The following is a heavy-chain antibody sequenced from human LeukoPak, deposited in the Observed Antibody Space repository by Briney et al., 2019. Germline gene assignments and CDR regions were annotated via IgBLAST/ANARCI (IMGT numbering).Heavy chain of an antibody. J-gene: IGHJ4*02. CDR2: IYTSGST. Sequence: PSETLSLTCTVSGDFISSYYWSWIRQPAGKGLEWIGRIYTSGSTNYNPSLKSRVTMSADTSKNQFSLNLSSVTAADTAVYYCAKEKYYYDSSGYYYAPFDYWGQGTLVTVSS. V-gene: IGHV4-4*07. CDR1: GDFISSYY. CDR3: AKEKYYYDSSGYYYAPFDY. D-gene: IGHD3-22*01.